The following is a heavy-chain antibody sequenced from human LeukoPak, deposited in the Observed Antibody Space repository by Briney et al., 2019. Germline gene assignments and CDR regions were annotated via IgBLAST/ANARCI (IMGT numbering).Heavy chain of an antibody. CDR1: GGSISSSSYY. J-gene: IGHJ2*01. V-gene: IGHV4-39*01. CDR2: IYYSGST. D-gene: IGHD3-22*01. Sequence: SSETLSLTCTVSGGSISSSSYYWGWIRQPPGKGVEWIGSIYYSGSTYYNPSLKSRVTISVDTSKNQFSLKLSSVTAADTAVYSCARRPYDSSGYYYVNWFFDLRGRGTLVTVSS. CDR3: ARRPYDSSGYYYVNWFFDL.